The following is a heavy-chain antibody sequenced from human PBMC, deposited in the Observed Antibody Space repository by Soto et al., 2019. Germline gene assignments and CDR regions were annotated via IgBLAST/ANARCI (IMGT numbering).Heavy chain of an antibody. D-gene: IGHD3-10*01. CDR2: ISYDGSNK. V-gene: IGHV3-30*18. CDR3: AKDRPIMIRGVPDALDI. Sequence: PGGSLRLSCAASGFTFSSYGMHWVRQAPGKGLEWVAVISYDGSNKYYADSVKSRFTISRDNSKNTLYLQMNSLRAEDTAVYYCAKDRPIMIRGVPDALDIWGQGTMVTVSS. J-gene: IGHJ3*02. CDR1: GFTFSSYG.